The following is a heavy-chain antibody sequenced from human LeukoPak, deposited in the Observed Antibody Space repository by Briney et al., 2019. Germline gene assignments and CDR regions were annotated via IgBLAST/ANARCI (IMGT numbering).Heavy chain of an antibody. V-gene: IGHV7-4-1*02. CDR2: INTNTGNP. CDR3: ARRGYSSGWPISGFDP. CDR1: GYTFTSYA. J-gene: IGHJ5*02. Sequence: GASVKVSCKASGYTFTSYAMNWVRQASGQGLEWMGWINTNTGNPTYAQGFTGRFVFSLDTSVSTAYLQISSLKAEDTAVYYCARRGYSSGWPISGFDPWGQGTLVTVSS. D-gene: IGHD6-19*01.